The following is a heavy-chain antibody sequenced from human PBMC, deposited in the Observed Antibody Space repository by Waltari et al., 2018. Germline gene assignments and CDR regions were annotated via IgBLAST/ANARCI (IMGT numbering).Heavy chain of an antibody. CDR3: AKSPSITAAGLDN. Sequence: EVQLLESGGGLVQPGGSLRLSCAASGFTFSSYAMSWVRQTPGKGLGGVSAISSSGSSTHYADFVKGRFTISRDNSKNTLYLQLNSLRAEDTAVYYCAKSPSITAAGLDNWGQGTLVTVSS. CDR1: GFTFSSYA. CDR2: ISSSGSST. V-gene: IGHV3-23*01. D-gene: IGHD6-13*01. J-gene: IGHJ4*02.